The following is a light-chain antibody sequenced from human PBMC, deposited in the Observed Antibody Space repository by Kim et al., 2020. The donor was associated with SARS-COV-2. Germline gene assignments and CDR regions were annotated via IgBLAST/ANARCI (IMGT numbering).Light chain of an antibody. V-gene: IGKV1-6*01. Sequence: AIQMTQSPSSLTASVGDRVTITCRPSQGIRDDLAWYQKKPGKAPRLLIYGASSLQSGVPSRFSGSGSGTDFTLTISSLQPEDFATYFCLQDYDFPPTFGPGTKVDIK. J-gene: IGKJ1*01. CDR1: QGIRDD. CDR3: LQDYDFPPT. CDR2: GAS.